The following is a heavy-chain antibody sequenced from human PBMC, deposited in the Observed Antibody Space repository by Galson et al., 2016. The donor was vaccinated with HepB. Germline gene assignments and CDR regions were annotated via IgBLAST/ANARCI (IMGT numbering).Heavy chain of an antibody. Sequence: SLRLSCAASGFTFSSFWMSWVRQTPGKGLEWVATINQDGSDKYHVDSVKGRFTISRDNAKNSLYLQMNSLRAGDTVVYYCASDRRYSSWSFWGQGTLVTVSS. CDR3: ASDRRYSSWSF. J-gene: IGHJ4*02. V-gene: IGHV3-7*03. CDR1: GFTFSSFW. D-gene: IGHD6-13*01. CDR2: INQDGSDK.